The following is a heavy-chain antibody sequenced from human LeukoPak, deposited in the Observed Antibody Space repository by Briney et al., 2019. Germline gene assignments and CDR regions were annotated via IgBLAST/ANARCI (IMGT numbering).Heavy chain of an antibody. V-gene: IGHV4-39*01. J-gene: IGHJ5*02. Sequence: SETLSLTCTVSGGSISSSSYYWGWLGQPPGKGLEWFGLIYNSGSTYYNPSLKSRVTMSVDTAKNQFYLKLRSVTAADTAVYYCARTNYGDYVMTWFDPWGQGTLSPSP. D-gene: IGHD4-17*01. CDR2: IYNSGST. CDR3: ARTNYGDYVMTWFDP. CDR1: GGSISSSSYY.